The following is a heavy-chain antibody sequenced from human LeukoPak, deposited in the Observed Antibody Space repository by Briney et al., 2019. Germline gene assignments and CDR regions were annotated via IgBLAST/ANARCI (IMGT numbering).Heavy chain of an antibody. CDR2: MSGGGTT. Sequence: GGSLRLSCAASGFTFSTYAMSWVRQAPGKGLEWVSSMSGGGTTYYAGSVKGRFTISRDISKSTLFLQMNSLRAEDTAVYYCATGGISTTGLECWGQGTLVTVSS. J-gene: IGHJ4*02. V-gene: IGHV3-23*01. CDR3: ATGGISTTGLEC. CDR1: GFTFSTYA. D-gene: IGHD1-1*01.